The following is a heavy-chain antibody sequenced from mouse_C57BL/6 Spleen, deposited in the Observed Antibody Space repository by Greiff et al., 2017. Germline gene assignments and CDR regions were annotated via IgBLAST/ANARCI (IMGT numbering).Heavy chain of an antibody. CDR3: AGDLY. CDR2: ISSGGSYT. V-gene: IGHV5-6*01. CDR1: GFTFSSYG. J-gene: IGHJ3*01. Sequence: EVKLMESGGDLVKPGGSLKLSCAASGFTFSSYGMSWVRQTPDKRLEWVATISSGGSYTYYPDSVKGRFTISRDNAKNTLYLQMSSLKSEDTAMYYCAGDLYWGQGTLVTVSA.